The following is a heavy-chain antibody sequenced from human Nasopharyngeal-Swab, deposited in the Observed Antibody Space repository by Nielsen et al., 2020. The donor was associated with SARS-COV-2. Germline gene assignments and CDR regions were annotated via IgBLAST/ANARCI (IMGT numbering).Heavy chain of an antibody. V-gene: IGHV3-30*18. CDR2: ISYDGSNK. J-gene: IGHJ3*02. D-gene: IGHD2-2*01. Sequence: WIRQPPGKGLEWVAVISYDGSNKYYADSVKGRFTTSRDNSKNTLYLQMNSLRAEDTAVYYCAKDKPVVPAAFVPNAFDIWGQGTMVTVSS. CDR3: AKDKPVVPAAFVPNAFDI.